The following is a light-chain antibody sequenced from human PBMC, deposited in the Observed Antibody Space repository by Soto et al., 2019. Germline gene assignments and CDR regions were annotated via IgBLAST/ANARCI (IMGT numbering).Light chain of an antibody. CDR2: GAS. CDR3: QQYGSSPYT. CDR1: QSVSSSY. J-gene: IGKJ2*01. Sequence: EIVLTQSPGTLSLSPGERATLSCRASQSVSSSYLAWYQQKPGQAPRLLIYGASSRATGIPDRFSGSGSGTDFTLTIRRLDPEDFAVYYCQQYGSSPYTFGQGTKLEIE. V-gene: IGKV3-20*01.